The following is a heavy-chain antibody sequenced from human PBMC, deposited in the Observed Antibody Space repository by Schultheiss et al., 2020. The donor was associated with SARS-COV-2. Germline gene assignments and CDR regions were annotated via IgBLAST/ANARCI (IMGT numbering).Heavy chain of an antibody. CDR1: GFNFGDYA. J-gene: IGHJ4*02. CDR3: ARGGDRTYYDALTDYSPLDF. CDR2: IRSDTHGGTA. Sequence: GGSLRLSCAASGFNFGDYAVSWFRQTPGKGLEWLGFIRSDTHGGTAEYAASLRGRVTISRDDSKRIAYLHMNSPTTDDTAFYYCARGGDRTYYDALTDYSPLDFWGQGTLVTVSS. D-gene: IGHD3-9*01. V-gene: IGHV3-49*03.